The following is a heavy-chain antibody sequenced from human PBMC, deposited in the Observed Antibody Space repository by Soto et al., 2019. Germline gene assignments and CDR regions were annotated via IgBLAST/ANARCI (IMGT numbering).Heavy chain of an antibody. D-gene: IGHD2-8*02. CDR3: AKATATGGGAFDF. Sequence: PGGSLRLSCAASGFICRSYDMSWVRQAPGKGLEWVSTILVDGRTFYVDSVKGRFTISRDSSQNTVYLQMNSLTAGDTALYYCAKATATGGGAFDFCGQGTMVTVSS. J-gene: IGHJ3*01. CDR2: ILVDGRT. CDR1: GFICRSYD. V-gene: IGHV3-23*01.